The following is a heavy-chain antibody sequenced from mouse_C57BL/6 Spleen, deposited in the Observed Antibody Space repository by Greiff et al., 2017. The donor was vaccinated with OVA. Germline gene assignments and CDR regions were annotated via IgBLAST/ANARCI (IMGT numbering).Heavy chain of an antibody. V-gene: IGHV1-80*01. CDR1: GYAFSSYW. Sequence: QVQLQQSGAELVKPGASVKISCKASGYAFSSYWMNWVKQRPGTGLEWIGQIYPGDGDTNYNGKFKGKATLTADKSSSTAYMQLSSLTSEDSAVYFCARSNWDSLFAYWGQGTLVTVSA. J-gene: IGHJ3*01. CDR2: IYPGDGDT. CDR3: ARSNWDSLFAY. D-gene: IGHD4-1*01.